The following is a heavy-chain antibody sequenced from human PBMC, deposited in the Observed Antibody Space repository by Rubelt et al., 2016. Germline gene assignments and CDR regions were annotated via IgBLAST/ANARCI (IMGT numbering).Heavy chain of an antibody. Sequence: EVQLVESGGGLVQPGGSLRLSCAASGFTFSSYAMSWVRQAPGKGLEWVSAISGSGGSTYYADSVKGRLTSAREHSKNTLYRQMNSLRAEDTALYDCAKDQGPDILTGYNVFDPWGQGTLVTVSS. CDR1: GFTFSSYA. CDR3: AKDQGPDILTGYNVFDP. D-gene: IGHD3-9*01. V-gene: IGHV3-23*04. J-gene: IGHJ5*02. CDR2: ISGSGGST.